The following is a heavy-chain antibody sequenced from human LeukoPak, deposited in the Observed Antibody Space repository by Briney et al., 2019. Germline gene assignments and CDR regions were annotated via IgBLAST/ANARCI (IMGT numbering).Heavy chain of an antibody. CDR1: GFTFSSYA. Sequence: GGSLRLSCAASGFTFSSYAMSWVRQAPGKGLEWVAVISYDGSNKYYADSVKGRFTISRDNSKNTLYLQMNSLRTEDTAVYYCAKGMAAYGSGSLFDYWGQGTLVTVSS. CDR3: AKGMAAYGSGSLFDY. V-gene: IGHV3-30*18. D-gene: IGHD3-10*01. J-gene: IGHJ4*02. CDR2: ISYDGSNK.